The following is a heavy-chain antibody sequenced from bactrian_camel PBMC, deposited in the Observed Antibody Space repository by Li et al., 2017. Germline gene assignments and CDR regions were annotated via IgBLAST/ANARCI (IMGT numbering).Heavy chain of an antibody. CDR1: GFTFPKAD. D-gene: IGHD7*01. CDR3: AAGEWVAAPDRESEYNY. J-gene: IGHJ4*01. Sequence: WSLALSCTASGFTFPKADMAWYREAPGKDCDLVSAIDSDGTVTYLDSVKGRFAISQDNAKHTVYLQMSSLKPEDTAMYYCAAGEWVAAPDRESEYNYWGQGTQVTVS. CDR2: IDSDGTV. V-gene: IGHV3S53*01.